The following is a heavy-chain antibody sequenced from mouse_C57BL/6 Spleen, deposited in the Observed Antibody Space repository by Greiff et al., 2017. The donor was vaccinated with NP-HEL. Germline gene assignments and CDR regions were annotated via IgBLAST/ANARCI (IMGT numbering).Heavy chain of an antibody. CDR3: ARDGYTWFAY. J-gene: IGHJ3*01. V-gene: IGHV1-76*01. CDR2: IYPGSGNT. CDR1: GYTFTDYY. Sequence: VQLQQSGAELVRPGASVKLSCKASGYTFTDYYINWVKQRPGQGLEWIARIYPGSGNTYYNEKFKGKATLTAEKSSSTAYMQLSSLTSEDSAVYCCARDGYTWFAYWGQGTLVTVSA. D-gene: IGHD2-3*01.